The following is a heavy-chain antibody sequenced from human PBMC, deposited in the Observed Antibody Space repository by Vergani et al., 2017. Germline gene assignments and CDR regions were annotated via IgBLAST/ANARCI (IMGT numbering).Heavy chain of an antibody. V-gene: IGHV4-31*03. CDR1: GGSISSGGYY. CDR3: ARDTPPATYFDC. Sequence: QVQLQESGPGLVKPSQTLSLTCTVSGGSISSGGYYWSWIRQHPGKGLEWIGYIYYSGSTYYTPSLRSRVTISVDTSKNQFSLKLSSVTAAETAVYYCARDTPPATYFDCRVQGTLFTVSA. J-gene: IGHJ4*01. D-gene: IGHD2-15*01. CDR2: IYYSGST.